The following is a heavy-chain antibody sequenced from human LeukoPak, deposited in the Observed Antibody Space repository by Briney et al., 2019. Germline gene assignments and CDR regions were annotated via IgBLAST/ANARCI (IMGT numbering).Heavy chain of an antibody. CDR2: MNPNSGNT. CDR1: GYTFTSYD. J-gene: IGHJ4*02. Sequence: GASVKVSCKASGYTFTSYDINWVRQATGQGLEWMGWMNPNSGNTGYAQKFQGRVTITRNTSISTAYMELSSLRSEDTAVYYCERGARYCSGGSCYSSYFDYWGQGTLVTVSS. CDR3: ERGARYCSGGSCYSSYFDY. V-gene: IGHV1-8*03. D-gene: IGHD2-15*01.